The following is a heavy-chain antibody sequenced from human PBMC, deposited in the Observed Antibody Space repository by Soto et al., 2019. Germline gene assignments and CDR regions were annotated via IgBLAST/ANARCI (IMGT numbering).Heavy chain of an antibody. D-gene: IGHD3-16*02. CDR2: FYSGART. Sequence: GGSLRLSCATSGFTDSPNYMTWVRQAPGKGLEWVAIFYSGARTYYRDSVNGRITISRDRSKSTLFRQINNLTAEDTAVYFCASDLSPYYYYALDVWGQGTTVTVSS. J-gene: IGHJ6*02. CDR1: GFTDSPNY. CDR3: ASDLSPYYYYALDV. V-gene: IGHV3-53*03.